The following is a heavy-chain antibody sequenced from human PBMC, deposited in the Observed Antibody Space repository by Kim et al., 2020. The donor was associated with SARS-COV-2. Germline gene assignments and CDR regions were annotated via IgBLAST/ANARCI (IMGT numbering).Heavy chain of an antibody. CDR3: ARESGGMDV. CDR2: GST. D-gene: IGHD1-26*01. J-gene: IGHJ6*02. V-gene: IGHV4-31*02. Sequence: GSTSYNPSLKSRVTIYVDTSKNQVSLQLSSGPAVATAVYYCARESGGMDVWGPGTTVTVSS.